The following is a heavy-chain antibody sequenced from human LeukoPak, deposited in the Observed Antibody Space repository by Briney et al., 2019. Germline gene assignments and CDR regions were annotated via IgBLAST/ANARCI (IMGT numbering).Heavy chain of an antibody. V-gene: IGHV1-69*05. CDR2: SIPIFGTA. CDR1: GGTFISYA. CDR3: AREVRCSGGSCYFSEYFQH. J-gene: IGHJ1*01. Sequence: SVKVSCKASGGTFISYAISWVAQAPGQGLEWMGGSIPIFGTANYPQKFQGRVTITTDESTSEAYMELSSLSSEDTAVYSCAREVRCSGGSCYFSEYFQHWGKGTLVTVSS. D-gene: IGHD2-15*01.